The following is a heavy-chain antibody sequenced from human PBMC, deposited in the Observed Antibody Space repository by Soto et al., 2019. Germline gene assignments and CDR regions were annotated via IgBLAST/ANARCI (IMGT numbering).Heavy chain of an antibody. CDR3: VMVDNYVTPTPQDV. CDR1: GYIFVNYG. Sequence: ASVKVSCKASGYIFVNYGIAWVRQAPGQGLEWIGWNSPYTGNTHSATKVQGRLTMTTDTSTSTAYMDLGSLTSDDTAVYYCVMVDNYVTPTPQDVWGQGTTVTVSS. V-gene: IGHV1-18*01. D-gene: IGHD3-16*01. CDR2: NSPYTGNT. J-gene: IGHJ6*02.